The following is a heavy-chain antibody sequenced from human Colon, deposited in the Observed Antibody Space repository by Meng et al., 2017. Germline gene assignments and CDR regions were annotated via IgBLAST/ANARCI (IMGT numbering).Heavy chain of an antibody. V-gene: IGHV4-39*07. CDR3: ARVDGYGSGNYYSRLAY. D-gene: IGHD3-10*01. J-gene: IGHJ4*02. Sequence: QPQEAGPGLVKPSETLSLTCTVAGSSISSSSFYWGWIRQPPGKGLEWIGNIYYSGNTYYNPSLKSRVTISLDTPKNQFSLRLTSVTAADTAVYYCARVDGYGSGNYYSRLAYWGQGTLVTVSS. CDR2: IYYSGNT. CDR1: GSSISSSSFY.